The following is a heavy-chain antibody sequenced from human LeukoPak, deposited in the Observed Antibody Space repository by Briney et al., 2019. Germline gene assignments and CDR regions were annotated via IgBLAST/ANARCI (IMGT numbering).Heavy chain of an antibody. CDR3: ARYRHLGY. V-gene: IGHV3-48*04. CDR1: EFTFSSYS. CDR2: ITNSGNSK. J-gene: IGHJ4*02. Sequence: GGSLRLSCAASEFTFSSYSMNWVRQAPGRGLEWVPYITNSGNSKSYADSVKGRFTTSRDNGKNSLYLQMNSLRAEDTAVYYCARYRHLGYWGQGTLVTVSS.